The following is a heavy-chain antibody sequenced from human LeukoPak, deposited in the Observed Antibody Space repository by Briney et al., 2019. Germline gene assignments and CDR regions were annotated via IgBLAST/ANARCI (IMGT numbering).Heavy chain of an antibody. J-gene: IGHJ4*02. CDR2: ISGSGGER. CDR1: GFTFSNYG. Sequence: GGSLRLSCAASGFTFSNYGMSWVRQAPGKGLQWVSGISGSGGERYYTESVKGRFTISRDNSKNTLYLQMNSLRAEDTAVYYCAKDYYALLWFGEFNRKYHFDYWGQGTLVTVSS. CDR3: AKDYYALLWFGEFNRKYHFDY. V-gene: IGHV3-23*01. D-gene: IGHD3-10*01.